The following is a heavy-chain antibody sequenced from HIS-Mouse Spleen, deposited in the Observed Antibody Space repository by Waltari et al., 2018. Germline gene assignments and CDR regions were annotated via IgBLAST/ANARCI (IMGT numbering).Heavy chain of an antibody. CDR3: ARIASIAAPEFDY. D-gene: IGHD6-6*01. CDR1: GGTFSSYA. V-gene: IGHV1-69*04. J-gene: IGHJ4*02. CDR2: IIPILGIA. Sequence: QVQLVQSGAEVKKPGSSVKVSCKASGGTFSSYAISCVRQAPGQGLEWMGRIIPILGIANYAQKFQGRVTITADKSTSTAYMELSSLRSEDTAVYYCARIASIAAPEFDYWGQGTLVTVSS.